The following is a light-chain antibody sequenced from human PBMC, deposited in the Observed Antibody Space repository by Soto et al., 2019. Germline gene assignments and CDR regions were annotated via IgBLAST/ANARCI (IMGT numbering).Light chain of an antibody. J-gene: IGKJ5*01. CDR2: EAS. CDR1: HDISTY. Sequence: DIQLTQSPSLLSASVGDRVTITCRASHDISTYLAWYQQKPGKAPKLMIYEASTLQSGVPSRFSGSGSGTEFTLTISGLLPEDFATYLCQQLNTLPFTFGQGTRLDTK. CDR3: QQLNTLPFT. V-gene: IGKV1-9*01.